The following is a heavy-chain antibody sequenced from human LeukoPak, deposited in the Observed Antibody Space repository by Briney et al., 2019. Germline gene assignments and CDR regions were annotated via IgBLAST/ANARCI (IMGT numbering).Heavy chain of an antibody. Sequence: GASVKVSCKASGYTFTGYYMHWVRQAPGQGLEWMGRINPNSGGTNYAQKFQGRVTMTRDTSISTAYMELSRLRSDDTAVYYCARSYCGGDCYDAFDIWGQGTMVTVSS. CDR1: GYTFTGYY. V-gene: IGHV1-2*06. D-gene: IGHD2-21*02. J-gene: IGHJ3*02. CDR2: INPNSGGT. CDR3: ARSYCGGDCYDAFDI.